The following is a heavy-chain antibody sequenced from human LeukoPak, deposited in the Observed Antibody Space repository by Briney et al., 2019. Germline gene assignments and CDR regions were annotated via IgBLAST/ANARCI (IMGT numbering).Heavy chain of an antibody. CDR3: ARGRRRWLQLGSYYFDY. D-gene: IGHD5-24*01. J-gene: IGHJ4*02. CDR1: GGSISSYY. V-gene: IGHV4-59*12. CDR2: IYYSGST. Sequence: SETLSLTCTVSGGSISSYYWSWIRQPPGKGLEWIGYIYYSGSTNYNPSLKSRVTISVDTSKNQFSLKLSSVTAADTAAYYCARGRRRWLQLGSYYFDYWGQGTLVTVSS.